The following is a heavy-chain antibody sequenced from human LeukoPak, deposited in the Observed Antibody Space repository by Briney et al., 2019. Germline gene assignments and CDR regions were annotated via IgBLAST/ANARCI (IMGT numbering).Heavy chain of an antibody. J-gene: IGHJ4*02. V-gene: IGHV3-21*01. CDR2: ISSSSSYI. D-gene: IGHD3-22*01. CDR1: GFAFSSYS. Sequence: GGSLRLSCAASGFAFSSYSMNWVRQAPGKGLEWVSSISSSSSYIYYADSVKGRFTISRDNSNNTLFLQMNSLRAEDTAVYYCAKSGDTNYYDSSGYYYVDHWGQGTLVTVSS. CDR3: AKSGDTNYYDSSGYYYVDH.